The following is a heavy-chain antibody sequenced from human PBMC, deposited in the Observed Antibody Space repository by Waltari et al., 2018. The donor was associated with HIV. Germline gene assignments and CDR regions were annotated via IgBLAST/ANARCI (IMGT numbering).Heavy chain of an antibody. V-gene: IGHV1-18*01. CDR2: ISVYNGNT. Sequence: QVQLVQSGADVKKPGASVKVSCKASSCIFNSNHGITWVRQAPGQGLEWMGWISVYNGNTNYAQKLQGRITMTTDTSTRTTYMELRSLRSDDTAVYYCARDRADDILTGPLGPWGQGTLVTVSS. CDR1: SCIFNSNHG. J-gene: IGHJ5*02. CDR3: ARDRADDILTGPLGP. D-gene: IGHD3-9*01.